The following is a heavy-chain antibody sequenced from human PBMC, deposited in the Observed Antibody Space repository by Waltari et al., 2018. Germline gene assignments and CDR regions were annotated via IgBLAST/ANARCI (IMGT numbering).Heavy chain of an antibody. CDR1: GYTFTSYA. CDR3: ARDRSSGFPLDY. J-gene: IGHJ4*02. V-gene: IGHV1-3*01. D-gene: IGHD6-25*01. Sequence: SGYTFTSYAMHWVRQAPGQRLEWMGWINAGNGNTKYSQKFQGRVTITRDTSASTAYMELSSLRSEDTAVYYCARDRSSGFPLDYWGQGTLVTVSS. CDR2: INAGNGNT.